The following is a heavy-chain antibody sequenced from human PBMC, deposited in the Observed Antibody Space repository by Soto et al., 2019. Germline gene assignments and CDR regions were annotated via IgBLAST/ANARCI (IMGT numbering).Heavy chain of an antibody. Sequence: SVKVSCKASGGTFSSYAISWVREAPGQGLEWMGGIIPIFGTANYAQKFQGRVTITADESTSTAYMELSSLRSEDTAVYYCARFNFWSGKTAEFDYWGQGTLVTVSS. CDR3: ARFNFWSGKTAEFDY. CDR1: GGTFSSYA. D-gene: IGHD3-3*01. CDR2: IIPIFGTA. V-gene: IGHV1-69*13. J-gene: IGHJ4*02.